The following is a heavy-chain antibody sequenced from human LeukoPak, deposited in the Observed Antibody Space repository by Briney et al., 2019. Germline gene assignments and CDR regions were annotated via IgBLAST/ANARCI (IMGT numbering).Heavy chain of an antibody. CDR2: ISYDGSNK. J-gene: IGHJ4*02. Sequence: GGSLRLSCAASGFTFSSYGMHWVRQAPGKGLEWVAVISYDGSNKYYADSVKGRFTISRDNSKNTLYLQMNSLRAEDTAVYYCANQEQGYRHLQYWGQGTLVTVSS. CDR1: GFTFSSYG. CDR3: ANQEQGYRHLQY. V-gene: IGHV3-30*18. D-gene: IGHD1/OR15-1a*01.